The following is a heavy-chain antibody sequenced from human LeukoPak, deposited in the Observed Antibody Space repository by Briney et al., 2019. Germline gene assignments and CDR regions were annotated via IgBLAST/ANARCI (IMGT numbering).Heavy chain of an antibody. CDR1: GYSFTSYW. CDR2: IYPGDSDT. Sequence: GESLKISCKGSGYSFTSYWIGWVRQMPGKGLEWMGIIYPGDSDTRYSPSFQGQVTISADKSISTAYLQWSSLKASDTAMYYCARLSPGGGSSWLDYYYGMDVWGQGTTVTVSS. CDR3: ARLSPGGGSSWLDYYYGMDV. D-gene: IGHD6-13*01. J-gene: IGHJ6*02. V-gene: IGHV5-51*01.